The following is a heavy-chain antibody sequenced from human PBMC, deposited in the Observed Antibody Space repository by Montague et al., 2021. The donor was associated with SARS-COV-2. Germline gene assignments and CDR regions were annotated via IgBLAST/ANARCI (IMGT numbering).Heavy chain of an antibody. CDR1: GGSITSSSYH. CDR2: IYYSGST. D-gene: IGHD3-10*01. CDR3: VSLWKYGSGSHYAPWDYYNYGVDV. J-gene: IGHJ6*02. V-gene: IGHV4-39*01. Sequence: SETLSLTCSVSGGSITSSSYHWGWIRQSPDKGLEWIGNIYYSGSTYYNPSLKSRVTISVDTSKYQFSLKLSSVTAADTAVYYCVSLWKYGSGSHYAPWDYYNYGVDVGGQGTTVTVSS.